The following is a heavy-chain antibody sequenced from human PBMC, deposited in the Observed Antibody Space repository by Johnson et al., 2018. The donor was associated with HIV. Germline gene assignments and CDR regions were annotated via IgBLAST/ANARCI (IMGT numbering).Heavy chain of an antibody. Sequence: QVQLVESGGNLVQPGGSLRLSCAASGFTVSSNYMTWVRQAQGEGLEWVAVISYDGNKTYYADSVRGLTISRDNSKNTLYLQLSSLRSEDTAVYYCARDSGVPGNDAFDIWGQGTMVTGSS. V-gene: IGHV3-30*03. D-gene: IGHD3-10*01. J-gene: IGHJ3*02. CDR3: ARDSGVPGNDAFDI. CDR2: ISYDGNKT. CDR1: GFTVSSNY.